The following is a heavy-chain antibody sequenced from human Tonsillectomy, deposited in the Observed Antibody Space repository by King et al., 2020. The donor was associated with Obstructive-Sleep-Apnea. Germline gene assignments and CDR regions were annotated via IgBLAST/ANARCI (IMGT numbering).Heavy chain of an antibody. CDR3: ARNGLFYGMDV. J-gene: IGHJ6*02. CDR2: ISSSASTI. CDR1: EFTFSDYY. V-gene: IGHV3-11*01. Sequence: VQLVESGGGLVKPGGSRRLSCAASEFTFSDYYMNWIRRAPGKGLDWVSYISSSASTIYYADTVKGRFTTSRDNARNSLYLQMNSLRAEDTAVYYSARNGLFYGMDVWGQGTTVTVSS. D-gene: IGHD3-16*01.